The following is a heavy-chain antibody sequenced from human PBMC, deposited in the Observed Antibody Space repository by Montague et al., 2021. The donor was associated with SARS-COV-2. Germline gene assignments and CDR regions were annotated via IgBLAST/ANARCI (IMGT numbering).Heavy chain of an antibody. Sequence: SETLSLTCIVSGSSVRSYYWSWIRQPPGKGLEWIGYIYYSGSTNYNPSLKSRVTILVDTSKNQFSLNLSSVTAADTAVYYCAGRVGYKQTMDYWGQGTLVTVSS. CDR3: AGRVGYKQTMDY. J-gene: IGHJ4*02. CDR2: IYYSGST. D-gene: IGHD5-24*01. V-gene: IGHV4-59*02. CDR1: GSSVRSYY.